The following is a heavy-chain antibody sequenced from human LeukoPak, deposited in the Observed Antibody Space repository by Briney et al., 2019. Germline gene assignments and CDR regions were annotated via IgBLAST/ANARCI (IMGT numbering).Heavy chain of an antibody. CDR2: VNHSGRT. V-gene: IGHV4-34*01. Sequence: SETLSLTCAVYGGSFSDYWWTWIRQSPGKGLEWIGEVNHSGRTNYNPSLKSRVSISVDRSKNQFSLKLSSVTAADTAVYYCASSRRDGYKTLDYWGQGTLVTVSS. CDR3: ASSRRDGYKTLDY. CDR1: GGSFSDYW. J-gene: IGHJ4*02. D-gene: IGHD5-24*01.